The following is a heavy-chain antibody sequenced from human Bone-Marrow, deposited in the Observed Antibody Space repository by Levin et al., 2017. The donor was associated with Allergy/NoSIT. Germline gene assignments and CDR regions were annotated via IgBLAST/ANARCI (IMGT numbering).Heavy chain of an antibody. V-gene: IGHV3-23*01. Sequence: PGGSLRLSCAASEFTFSTYAMSWVRQPPGKGLEWVSAVSGDAANTYYIDSVKGRFTISRDNSKNTLYLQLNSLRAEDTAVYYCAKHLESQLLFSSVGHDAFDIWGQGTMVTISS. D-gene: IGHD2-2*01. CDR3: AKHLESQLLFSSVGHDAFDI. CDR1: EFTFSTYA. CDR2: VSGDAANT. J-gene: IGHJ3*02.